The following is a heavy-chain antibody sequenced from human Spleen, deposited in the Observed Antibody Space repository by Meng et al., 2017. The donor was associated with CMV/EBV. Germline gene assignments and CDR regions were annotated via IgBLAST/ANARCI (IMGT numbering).Heavy chain of an antibody. J-gene: IGHJ5*02. D-gene: IGHD6-25*01. CDR3: ARKPSGWWFDP. V-gene: IGHV3-21*01. CDR2: ISSSSSYI. CDR1: GFTFSSYS. Sequence: GEALKISCAASGFTFSSYSMNWVRQAPGKGLEWASSISSSSSYIYYADSVKSRFTISRDNAKNSLYLQMNSLRAEDTAVYYCARKPSGWWFDPWGQGTLVTVSS.